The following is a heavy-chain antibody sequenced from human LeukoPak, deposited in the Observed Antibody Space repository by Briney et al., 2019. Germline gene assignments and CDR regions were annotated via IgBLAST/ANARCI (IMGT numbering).Heavy chain of an antibody. CDR2: IYYSGST. V-gene: IGHV4-31*03. D-gene: IGHD1-14*01. CDR3: ARSPQTDYYYYYAMDV. J-gene: IGHJ6*02. CDR1: GGSISGGGYY. Sequence: SQTLSLTCTVSGGSISGGGYYLSWIRQHPGKGLEWIGYIYYSGSTYYNPSLMSRVTISVDTSRNQFSLRLSSVTAADTAVYYCARSPQTDYYYYYAMDVWGQGTTVTVSS.